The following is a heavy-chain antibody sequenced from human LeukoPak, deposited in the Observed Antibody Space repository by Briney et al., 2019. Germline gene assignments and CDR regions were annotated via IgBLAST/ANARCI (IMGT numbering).Heavy chain of an antibody. CDR2: ISSSSSYI. CDR3: ARGSSGWSPFDY. J-gene: IGHJ4*02. CDR1: GFTFSSYS. D-gene: IGHD6-19*01. Sequence: GGSLRLSCAASGFTFSSYSMSWVSQAPGKGLEWVSSISSSSSYIYYADSVKGRFTISRDNAKNSLYLQMNSLRAEDTAVYYCARGSSGWSPFDYWGQGTLVTVSS. V-gene: IGHV3-21*01.